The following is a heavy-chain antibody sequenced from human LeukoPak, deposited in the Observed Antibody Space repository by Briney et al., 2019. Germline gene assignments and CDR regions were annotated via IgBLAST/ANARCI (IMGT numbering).Heavy chain of an antibody. CDR3: ARSAIAAAGTGASDI. D-gene: IGHD6-13*01. J-gene: IGHJ3*02. CDR1: GFTFSSYA. Sequence: GGSLRLSCAASGFTFSSYAMSWVRQAPGKGLEWVSTIRGDDHNTFYADSVKGRFSISRDNSRNTLFLQMNSLRAEDMAVFYCARSAIAAAGTGASDIWGQGTVVTVSS. CDR2: IRGDDHNT. V-gene: IGHV3-23*01.